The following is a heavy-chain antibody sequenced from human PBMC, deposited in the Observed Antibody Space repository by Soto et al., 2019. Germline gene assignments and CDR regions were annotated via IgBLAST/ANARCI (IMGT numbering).Heavy chain of an antibody. V-gene: IGHV3-23*01. D-gene: IGHD3-10*01. CDR3: AKERLGRGIDY. CDR2: ISAGDDST. CDR1: GFTFSSFA. Sequence: GGSLRLSCAASGFTFSSFAMTWVRQVPGKGLEWVSSISAGDDSTYYADSVKGRFAISRDNSKDTLYLQMSSLRAEDTAVYHCAKERLGRGIDYWGQGILVTVSS. J-gene: IGHJ4*02.